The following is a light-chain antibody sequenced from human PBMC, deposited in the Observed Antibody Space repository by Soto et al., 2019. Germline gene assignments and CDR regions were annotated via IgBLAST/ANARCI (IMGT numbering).Light chain of an antibody. CDR1: SSDVGGYNY. CDR2: EVS. Sequence: QYALTQPASVSGSPGQSITISCTGTSSDVGGYNYVSWYQQHPGKAPNLMIYEVSNRPSGVSNRFSGSKSGNTASLTISGHQAEDEADYYCSSYTTSSTLAIFGGGTKLTVL. V-gene: IGLV2-14*01. J-gene: IGLJ2*01. CDR3: SSYTTSSTLAI.